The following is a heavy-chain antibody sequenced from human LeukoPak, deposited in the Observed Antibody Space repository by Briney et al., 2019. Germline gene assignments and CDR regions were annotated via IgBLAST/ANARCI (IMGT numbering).Heavy chain of an antibody. Sequence: ASVKVSCKASGYTFTGYYMSWVRQAPGQGLEWLGRINPNTGGTNFAQRFQGRVTMTRDTSITTAYMELSRLRSDDTAVYYCARVGDGLNDAFDIWGQGTVVTVSS. D-gene: IGHD5-24*01. J-gene: IGHJ3*02. CDR3: ARVGDGLNDAFDI. V-gene: IGHV1-2*06. CDR1: GYTFTGYY. CDR2: INPNTGGT.